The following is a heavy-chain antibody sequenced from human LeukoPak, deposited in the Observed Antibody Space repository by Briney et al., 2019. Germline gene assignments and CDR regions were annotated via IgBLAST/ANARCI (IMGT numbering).Heavy chain of an antibody. CDR3: VRVVSYPRLYYMDV. D-gene: IGHD3-16*02. J-gene: IGHJ6*03. CDR2: MYYRASP. V-gene: IGHV4-39*07. Sequence: SETLSLTCDISGVSIRCSDDSWGSGPQAPEKGLEWIGFMYYRASPDYNPNLKRRVTMSVDTSKNEISLKMNSVTAADSAIYYCVRVVSYPRLYYMDVWGRGTTVTVSS. CDR1: GVSIRCSDDS.